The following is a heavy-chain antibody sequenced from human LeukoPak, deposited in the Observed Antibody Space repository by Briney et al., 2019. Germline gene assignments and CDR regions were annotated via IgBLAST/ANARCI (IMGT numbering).Heavy chain of an antibody. Sequence: SETLSLTCAVYGGSFSGYYWSWIRQPPGKRLEWIGEINHSGSTNYNPSLKSRVTISVDTSKNQFSLKLSSVTAADTAVYYCARLKSAMGAYYYYYYGMDVWGQGTTVTVSS. CDR2: INHSGST. D-gene: IGHD3-16*01. CDR3: ARLKSAMGAYYYYYYGMDV. V-gene: IGHV4-34*01. J-gene: IGHJ6*02. CDR1: GGSFSGYY.